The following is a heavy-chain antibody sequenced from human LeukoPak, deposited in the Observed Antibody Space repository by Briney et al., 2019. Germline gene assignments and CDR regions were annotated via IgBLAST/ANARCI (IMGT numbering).Heavy chain of an antibody. CDR3: AREGLIAPVGNRAFDI. D-gene: IGHD6-13*01. J-gene: IGHJ3*02. Sequence: PGESLRLSCVASGFTFSTYTMSWVRQAPGKGLEWVSSISGSSYYIYQANSMKGRFTISRDNARNSLFLQMNSLRAEDTAVYYCAREGLIAPVGNRAFDIWGQGTMVTVSS. V-gene: IGHV3-21*01. CDR2: ISGSSYYI. CDR1: GFTFSTYT.